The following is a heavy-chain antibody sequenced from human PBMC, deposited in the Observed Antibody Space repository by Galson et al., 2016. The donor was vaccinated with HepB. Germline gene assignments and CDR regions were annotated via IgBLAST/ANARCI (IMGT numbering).Heavy chain of an antibody. V-gene: IGHV4-4*02. Sequence: LSLTCAVSGGSISNSNWWSWVRQPPGEGLEWIGDIYHNGNTNYNPSLTSRVTMSVDQSKNQFSLNLISVTAADTAVYYCARDPVFGDWGQGTLVTVSS. J-gene: IGHJ4*02. CDR2: IYHNGNT. CDR1: GGSISNSNW. CDR3: ARDPVFGD.